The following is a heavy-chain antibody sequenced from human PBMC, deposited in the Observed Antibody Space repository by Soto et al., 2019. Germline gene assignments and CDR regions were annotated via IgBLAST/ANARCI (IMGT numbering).Heavy chain of an antibody. CDR2: ICHSGST. V-gene: IGHV4-30-2*01. J-gene: IGHJ4*02. Sequence: QLQLQESGLGLVKPSQTLSLTCAVSGGSISSGGYSWSWIRQPPGKGLEWIGYICHSGSTYYNPSLKSRVTISVDRSKNQFSLKLSSVTAADTAVYYCASLRSGWGIDYWGQGTLVTVSS. CDR1: GGSISSGGYS. CDR3: ASLRSGWGIDY. D-gene: IGHD6-19*01.